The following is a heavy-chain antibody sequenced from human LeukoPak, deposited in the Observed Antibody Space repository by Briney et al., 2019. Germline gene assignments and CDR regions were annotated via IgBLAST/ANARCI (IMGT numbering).Heavy chain of an antibody. D-gene: IGHD2-2*02. V-gene: IGHV3-21*01. J-gene: IGHJ4*02. CDR1: GFTFSSYS. CDR3: ASSGVVPAAIADYFDY. Sequence: VGSLRLSCAASGFTFSSYSMNWVRQAPGKGLEWVSSISSSSSYIYYADSVKGRFTISRDNAKNSLYLQMNSLRAEDTAVYYCASSGVVPAAIADYFDYWGQGTLVTVSS. CDR2: ISSSSSYI.